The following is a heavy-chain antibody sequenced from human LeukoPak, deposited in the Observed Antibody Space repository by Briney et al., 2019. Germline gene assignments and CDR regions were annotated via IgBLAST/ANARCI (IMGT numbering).Heavy chain of an antibody. CDR1: GGSIRSITYN. D-gene: IGHD3-22*01. CDR2: IHYTGST. J-gene: IGHJ4*02. Sequence: SETLSLTCTVSGGSIRSITYNWGWIRQPPGKGLECIGSIHYTGSTYYNPSLKSRVTISVDTSNNQFSLKLSSVTAADTAVYYCAREGLRFYYDRSGYPPAYWGQGTLVTVSS. V-gene: IGHV4-39*07. CDR3: AREGLRFYYDRSGYPPAY.